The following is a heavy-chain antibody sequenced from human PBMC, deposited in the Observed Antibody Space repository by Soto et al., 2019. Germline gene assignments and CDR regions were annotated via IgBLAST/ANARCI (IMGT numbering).Heavy chain of an antibody. J-gene: IGHJ6*02. D-gene: IGHD3-10*01. CDR3: ARDNRKELWVEGLNAMDV. CDR2: ISGYNGRT. Sequence: QIQLVQSGPDVKKPGASVKVSCKASGYTFSTYGLSWVRQAPGQGLEWMGWISGYNGRTNYAQKFRGRVTLTTDTSAXTXYMELRSLRPDDTAMYYCARDNRKELWVEGLNAMDVWGQGTTVTVSS. V-gene: IGHV1-18*01. CDR1: GYTFSTYG.